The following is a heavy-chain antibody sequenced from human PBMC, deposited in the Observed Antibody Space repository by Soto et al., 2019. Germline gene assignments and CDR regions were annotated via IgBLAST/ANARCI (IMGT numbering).Heavy chain of an antibody. CDR2: ITHSGST. V-gene: IGHV4-34*01. D-gene: IGHD6-6*01. Sequence: LSLTCAVYGGSFSGYYWSCIRQPPGKGLEWIGEITHSGSTNYNLSLKSRVTISVDTSKNHFSLKLSSVTAADTAAYYCASRPPAARRSDGMDVWGKGTTVTVSS. CDR3: ASRPPAARRSDGMDV. J-gene: IGHJ6*04. CDR1: GGSFSGYY.